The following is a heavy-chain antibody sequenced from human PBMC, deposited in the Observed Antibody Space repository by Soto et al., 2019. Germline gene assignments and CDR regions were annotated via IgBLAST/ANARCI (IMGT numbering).Heavy chain of an antibody. V-gene: IGHV1-69*05. D-gene: IGHD3-16*01. Sequence: GASVKVSCKASGDTLNKYVISWVRQAPGQGLGWMGGIIPLSGTENYAPRFRGRVTISTDGSTNTAYMDLRSLTSDDTAVYYCARDRVAGIWGDAFDIWGQGTMVTVSS. CDR1: GDTLNKYV. CDR3: ARDRVAGIWGDAFDI. J-gene: IGHJ3*02. CDR2: IIPLSGTE.